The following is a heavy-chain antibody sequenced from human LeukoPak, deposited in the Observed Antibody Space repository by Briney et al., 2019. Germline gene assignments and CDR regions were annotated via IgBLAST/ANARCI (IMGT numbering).Heavy chain of an antibody. V-gene: IGHV4-39*01. Sequence: SETLSLTCIVSSYSINSTTYYWGWIRQSPGKGLEWIASIYYSGSTYYNPSLQSRVTISVDTSNNQFSLKLSSVTAADTAVYYCAVTYYYDSTGYSHFDYWGQGILVTVSS. CDR1: SYSINSTTYY. CDR2: IYYSGST. D-gene: IGHD3-22*01. J-gene: IGHJ4*02. CDR3: AVTYYYDSTGYSHFDY.